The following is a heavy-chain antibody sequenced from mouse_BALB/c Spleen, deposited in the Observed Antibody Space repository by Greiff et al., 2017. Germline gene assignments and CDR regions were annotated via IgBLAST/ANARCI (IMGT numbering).Heavy chain of an antibody. Sequence: EVMLVESGGGLVQPGGSLKLSCAASGFTFSSYTMSWVRQTPEKRLEWVAYISNGGGSTYYPDTVKGRFTISRDNAKNTLYLQMSSLKSEDTAMYYCARQDSSGPAWFAYWGQGTLVTVS. CDR3: ARQDSSGPAWFAY. D-gene: IGHD3-2*01. CDR1: GFTFSSYT. J-gene: IGHJ3*01. V-gene: IGHV5-12-2*01. CDR2: ISNGGGST.